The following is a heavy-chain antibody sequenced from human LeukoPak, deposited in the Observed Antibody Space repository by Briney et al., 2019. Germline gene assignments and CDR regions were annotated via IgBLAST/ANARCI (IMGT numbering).Heavy chain of an antibody. CDR2: INPSGGAT. CDR1: GYTFTTYY. J-gene: IGHJ4*02. V-gene: IGHV1-46*01. Sequence: ASVKVSCKASGYTFTTYYIHWVRQAPGLGLEWVGIINPSGGATTYAQKFQGRVTMTRDTSTSTVYMELSSLTSEDTAVYYCARDGDWGQGTLVTVSS. CDR3: ARDGD. D-gene: IGHD3-16*01.